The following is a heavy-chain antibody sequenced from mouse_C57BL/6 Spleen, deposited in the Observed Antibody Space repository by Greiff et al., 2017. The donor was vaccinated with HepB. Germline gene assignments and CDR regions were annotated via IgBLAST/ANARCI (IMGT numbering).Heavy chain of an antibody. V-gene: IGHV1-22*01. J-gene: IGHJ4*01. CDR3: ARIYDYDVFYAMDY. Sequence: VQLQQSGPELVKPGASVKMSCKASGYTFTDYNMHWVKQSHGKSLEWIGYINPNNGGTSYNQKFKGKATLTVNKSSSTAYMELRSLTSEDSAVYYCARIYDYDVFYAMDYWGQGTSVTVSS. D-gene: IGHD2-4*01. CDR1: GYTFTDYN. CDR2: INPNNGGT.